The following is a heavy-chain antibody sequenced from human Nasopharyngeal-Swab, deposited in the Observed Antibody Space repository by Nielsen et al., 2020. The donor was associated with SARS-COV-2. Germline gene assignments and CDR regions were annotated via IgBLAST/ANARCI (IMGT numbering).Heavy chain of an antibody. V-gene: IGHV3-7*01. CDR1: GFTFSDYW. CDR2: IKQDGTLK. D-gene: IGHD5-18*01. J-gene: IGHJ6*02. Sequence: GESLKISCGGSGFTFSDYWMSWVRQSPEKGLEWVANIKQDGTLKSYVDSVKGRFIISRDNAKNSLDLQMNSLRDEDSAMYYCTRGGYTHSMDVWGQGTTVTVSS. CDR3: TRGGYTHSMDV.